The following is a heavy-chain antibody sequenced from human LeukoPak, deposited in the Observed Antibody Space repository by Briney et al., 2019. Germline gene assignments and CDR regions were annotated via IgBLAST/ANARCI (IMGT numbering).Heavy chain of an antibody. D-gene: IGHD6-19*01. CDR1: GDSVSSNNAA. CDR2: TYYRSKWYD. CDR3: AREAGSTGPVGAFDI. Sequence: PSQTLSLTCAISGDSVSSNNAAWNWIRQSPSRGLEWLGKTYYRSKWYDDYAVSVKSRITINPDTSKNQFTLKMNSVTPEDTAVYYCAREAGSTGPVGAFDIWGQGTGVTVSS. V-gene: IGHV6-1*01. J-gene: IGHJ3*02.